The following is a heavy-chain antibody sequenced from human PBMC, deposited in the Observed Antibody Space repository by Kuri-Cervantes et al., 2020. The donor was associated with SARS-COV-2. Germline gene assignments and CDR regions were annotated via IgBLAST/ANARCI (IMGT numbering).Heavy chain of an antibody. CDR2: ISSSSSTI. D-gene: IGHD2-2*01. CDR1: GFTFSNAW. Sequence: GGSLRLSCAASGFTFSNAWMNWVRQAPGKGLEWVSYISSSSSTIYYTDSVKGRFTISRDNAKNSLYLQMNSLRAEDTAVYFCARDNIVVVPAADKSDFDYWGQGTLVTVSS. V-gene: IGHV3-48*01. CDR3: ARDNIVVVPAADKSDFDY. J-gene: IGHJ4*02.